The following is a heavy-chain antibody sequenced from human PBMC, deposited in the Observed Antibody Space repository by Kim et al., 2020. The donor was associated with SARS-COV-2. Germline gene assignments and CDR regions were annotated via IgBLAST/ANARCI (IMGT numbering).Heavy chain of an antibody. Sequence: LRGRVTISVDTSKNQFSLKLSAVTAADTAVYYCARTDNCSGGSCYGWFDPWGQGTLVTVSS. J-gene: IGHJ5*02. V-gene: IGHV4-31*02. CDR3: ARTDNCSGGSCYGWFDP. D-gene: IGHD2-15*01.